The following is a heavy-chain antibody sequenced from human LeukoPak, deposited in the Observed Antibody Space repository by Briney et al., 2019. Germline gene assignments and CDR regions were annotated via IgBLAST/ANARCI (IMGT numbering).Heavy chain of an antibody. CDR3: TRRSITIFGVVISDY. CDR2: IRSKANSYAT. D-gene: IGHD3-3*01. Sequence: PGGSLRLSCAASGFTFSGSAMHWVRQASGKGLEWVGRIRSKANSYATAYAASVKGRFTISRDDSKNTAYLQMNSLKTEDTAVYYCTRRSITIFGVVISDYWGQGTPVTVSS. V-gene: IGHV3-73*01. J-gene: IGHJ4*02. CDR1: GFTFSGSA.